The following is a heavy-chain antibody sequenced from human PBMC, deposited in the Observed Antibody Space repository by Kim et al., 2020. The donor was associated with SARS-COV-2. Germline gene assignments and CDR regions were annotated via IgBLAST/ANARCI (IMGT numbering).Heavy chain of an antibody. V-gene: IGHV3-66*02. CDR3: ARWSGYDFFDY. CDR1: GFTVSSKY. J-gene: IGHJ4*02. CDR2: IYSDGST. D-gene: IGHD5-12*01. Sequence: GGSLRLSCAASGFTVSSKYMSWVRQAPGKGLEWVSVIYSDGSTYYADSVKGRFTISRDNSKNTLYLQMNSLRPEDTAMYYCARWSGYDFFDYWGQGTLVTVSS.